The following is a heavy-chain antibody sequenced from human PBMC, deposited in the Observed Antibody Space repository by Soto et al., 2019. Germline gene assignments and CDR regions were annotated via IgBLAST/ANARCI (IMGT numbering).Heavy chain of an antibody. J-gene: IGHJ4*02. CDR2: INPDSGDT. CDR1: GYIFTDFY. D-gene: IGHD2-15*01. CDR3: ARDRPIVINRESDD. Sequence: ASVKISCKASGYIFTDFYIHWVRQAPGQGLEWVGRINPDSGDTLFAQKFQGRVTMTRDTSISTVSMAVARLRPDDTAVYYCARDRPIVINRESDDRGQGT. V-gene: IGHV1-2*06.